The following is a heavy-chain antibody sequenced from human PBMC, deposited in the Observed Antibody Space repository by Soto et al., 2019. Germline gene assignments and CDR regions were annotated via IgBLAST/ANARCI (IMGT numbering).Heavy chain of an antibody. Sequence: SVKVSCKASGGTFSSYAISWVRQAPGQGLEWMGGIIPIFGTANYAQKFQGRVTITADESTSTAYMELSSLRSEDTAVYYCAREYYYDSSGYYPIYYYYDMDVWGQGTTVTVSS. CDR2: IIPIFGTA. CDR1: GGTFSSYA. D-gene: IGHD3-22*01. V-gene: IGHV1-69*13. J-gene: IGHJ6*02. CDR3: AREYYYDSSGYYPIYYYYDMDV.